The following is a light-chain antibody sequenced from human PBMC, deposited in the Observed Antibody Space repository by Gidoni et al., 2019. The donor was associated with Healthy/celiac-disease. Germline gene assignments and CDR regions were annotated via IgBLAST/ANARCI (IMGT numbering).Light chain of an antibody. CDR2: YDD. CDR1: SSNIGNNA. J-gene: IGLJ3*02. Sequence: QSVLPQPPSVSEAPRQRVTISCSGSSSNIGNNAVNWYQQLPGKAPNLLIYYDDLLPSGVADRFFGSKSGTSASLAISGLQSEDEADYYCAAWDDSLNGRVFGGGTKLTVL. V-gene: IGLV1-36*01. CDR3: AAWDDSLNGRV.